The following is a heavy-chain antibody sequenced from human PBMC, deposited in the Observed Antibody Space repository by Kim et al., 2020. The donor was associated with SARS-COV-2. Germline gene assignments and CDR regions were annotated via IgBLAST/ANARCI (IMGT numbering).Heavy chain of an antibody. CDR1: GVSFSGTT. D-gene: IGHD5-12*01. V-gene: IGHV3-73*01. Sequence: GGSLRLSCAASGVSFSGTTIHWVRQASGKGLEWVGRSRGEDNTYSTEYAASVKGRITISRDDSKDTAYLEMNSMKSEDTAIYYCTRTPPYSDTYSDTFDTWGQGTMVTVSS. CDR2: SRGEDNTYST. J-gene: IGHJ3*02. CDR3: TRTPPYSDTYSDTFDT.